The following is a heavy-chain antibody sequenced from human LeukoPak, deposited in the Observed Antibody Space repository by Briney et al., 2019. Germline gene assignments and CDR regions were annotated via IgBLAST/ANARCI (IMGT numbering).Heavy chain of an antibody. CDR1: GGSISSGDYY. CDR3: ASTGGSYLGDAFDI. V-gene: IGHV4-30-4*08. J-gene: IGHJ3*02. D-gene: IGHD1-26*01. Sequence: PSETLSLTCTVSGGSISSGDYYWSWIRQPPGKGLEWIGYIYYSGSTYYNPSLKSRVTISVDTSKSQFSLKLSSVTAADTAVYYCASTGGSYLGDAFDIWGQGTMVTVSS. CDR2: IYYSGST.